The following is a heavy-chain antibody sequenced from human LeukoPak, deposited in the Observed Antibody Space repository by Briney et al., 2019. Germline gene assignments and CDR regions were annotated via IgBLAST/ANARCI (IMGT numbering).Heavy chain of an antibody. V-gene: IGHV4-34*01. CDR1: GGSFSGYY. CDR3: ARTRGGYQGY. J-gene: IGHJ4*02. D-gene: IGHD3-22*01. CDR2: INHSGST. Sequence: PSETLSLTCAVYGGSFSGYYWSWIRQPPGKGLEWIGEINHSGSTNYNPSLKSRVTISVDTSKNQFSLKLSSVTAADTAVYYCARTRGGYQGYWGQGTLVTVSS.